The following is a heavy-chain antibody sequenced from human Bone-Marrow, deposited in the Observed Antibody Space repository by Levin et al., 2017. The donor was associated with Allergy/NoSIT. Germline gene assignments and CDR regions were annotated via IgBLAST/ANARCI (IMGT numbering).Heavy chain of an antibody. Sequence: ASVKVSCKASGYTFTGYYMHWVRQAPGQGLEWMGRINPNSGGTNYAQKFQGRVTMTRDTSISTAYMELSRLRSDDTAVYYCARLQLVSSPVDYWGQGTLVTVSS. J-gene: IGHJ4*02. D-gene: IGHD6-6*01. CDR1: GYTFTGYY. CDR2: INPNSGGT. CDR3: ARLQLVSSPVDY. V-gene: IGHV1-2*06.